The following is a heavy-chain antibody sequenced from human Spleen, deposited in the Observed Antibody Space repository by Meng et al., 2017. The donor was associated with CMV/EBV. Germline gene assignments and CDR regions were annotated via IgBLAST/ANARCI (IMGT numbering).Heavy chain of an antibody. D-gene: IGHD6-13*01. CDR1: GSSFTSYW. J-gene: IGHJ6*02. V-gene: IGHV5-51*01. CDR2: IYPGDSDT. CDR3: ARLNGYSSSDYYYYYGMDV. Sequence: GGSLRLSCKGSGSSFTSYWIGWVRQMPGKGLEWMGIIYPGDSDTRYSPSFQGQVTISADKSISTAYLQWSSLKASDTAIYYCARLNGYSSSDYYYYYGMDVWGQGTTVTVSS.